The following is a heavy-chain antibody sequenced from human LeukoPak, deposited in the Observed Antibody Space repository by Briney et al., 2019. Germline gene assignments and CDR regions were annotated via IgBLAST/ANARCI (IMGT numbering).Heavy chain of an antibody. V-gene: IGHV1-2*04. J-gene: IGHJ6*03. CDR3: AREDGSSSWYGVMDV. CDR1: GYIFSGYY. D-gene: IGHD6-13*01. Sequence: ASVKVSCKASGYIFSGYYVHWVRQAPGQGLEWLGWINPHSGDTNYAQKFQGWVTMTRDTSIRTAYMELSRLRSDDTAVYYCAREDGSSSWYGVMDVWGKGTTVTISS. CDR2: INPHSGDT.